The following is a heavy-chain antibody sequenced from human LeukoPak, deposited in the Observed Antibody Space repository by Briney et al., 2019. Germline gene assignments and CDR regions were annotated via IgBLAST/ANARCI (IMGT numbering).Heavy chain of an antibody. V-gene: IGHV4-30-2*01. J-gene: IGHJ5*02. CDR3: ARALRQLGLFSWFDP. Sequence: PSETLSLTCTVSGGSISSGGYYWSWIRQPPGKGLGWIGYIYHSGSTYYNPSLKSRVTISVDRSKNQFSLKLSSVTAADTAVYYCARALRQLGLFSWFDPWGQGTPVTVSS. D-gene: IGHD6-6*01. CDR2: IYHSGST. CDR1: GGSISSGGYY.